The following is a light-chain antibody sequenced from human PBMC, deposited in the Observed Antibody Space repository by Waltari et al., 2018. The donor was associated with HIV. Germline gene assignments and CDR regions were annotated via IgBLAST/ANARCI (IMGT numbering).Light chain of an antibody. V-gene: IGKV1-27*01. CDR2: AAS. Sequence: DIQMTQSPSSLSASVGDRVTITCRASQGISSYLAWYQQKPGKVPKLLIYAASTLQSGVPSRFSGSGSGTDFTLTISSLQPEDVATYYCQKYNSAPRGYTFGQGTKLEIK. CDR3: QKYNSAPRGYT. CDR1: QGISSY. J-gene: IGKJ2*01.